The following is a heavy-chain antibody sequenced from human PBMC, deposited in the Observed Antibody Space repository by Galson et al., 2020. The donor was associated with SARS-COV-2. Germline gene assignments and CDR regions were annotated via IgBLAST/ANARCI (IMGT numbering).Heavy chain of an antibody. V-gene: IGHV2-5*02. CDR1: GFSLTTSGVG. CDR2: IYWDDDK. Sequence: KMSGPTLVKPTQTLTLTCTFSGFSLTTSGVGVAWSRQPPGKALEWLALIYWDDDKRHSPSLKSRLTITKDTSKNQVVLTMTNMDPVDTATYYWAHRISVRPFDYWGQGTLVTVSS. J-gene: IGHJ4*02. CDR3: AHRISVRPFDY.